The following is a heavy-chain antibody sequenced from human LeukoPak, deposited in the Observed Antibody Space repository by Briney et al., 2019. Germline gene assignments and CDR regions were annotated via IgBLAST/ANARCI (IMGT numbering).Heavy chain of an antibody. Sequence: SETLSLTCTVSGGSINSYYWSWIRQPPGKGLEWIGYIYYSGSTNYNPSLKSRVTISVDTSKNQFSLKLSSVTAADTAVYYCARTSIVGATWPTIDYWGQGTLVTVSS. J-gene: IGHJ4*02. CDR3: ARTSIVGATWPTIDY. CDR2: IYYSGST. CDR1: GGSINSYY. V-gene: IGHV4-59*01. D-gene: IGHD1-26*01.